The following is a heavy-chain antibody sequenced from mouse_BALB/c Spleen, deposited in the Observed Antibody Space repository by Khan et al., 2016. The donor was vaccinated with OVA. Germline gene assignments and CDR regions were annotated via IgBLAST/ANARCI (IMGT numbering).Heavy chain of an antibody. Sequence: EVQLQESGPGLVKPSQSLSLTCTVTGYSITSDYAWNWIRQFPGNQLELMGYINYSGTTSKKPSLKSRITITRDTSKNQFFLQLNSVTTEDTATYYCVRGRAYWGQGTLVTVSA. J-gene: IGHJ3*01. V-gene: IGHV3-2*02. CDR1: GYSITSDYA. CDR2: INYSGTT. CDR3: VRGRAY.